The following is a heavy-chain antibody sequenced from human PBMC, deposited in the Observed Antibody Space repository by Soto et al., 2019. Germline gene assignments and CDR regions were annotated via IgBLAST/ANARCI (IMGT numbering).Heavy chain of an antibody. J-gene: IGHJ4*02. CDR2: MYYSGST. Sequence: QVQLQESGPGLVKPSETLSLTCTVSGGSVNSGGSYWSWIRQPPGKGLEWIGYMYYSGSTNYNPSLMSRVTISVNMSKNKFSLKLTSVTAADTAVYYCAREDYRSGCDSWGQGTLVTVSS. D-gene: IGHD6-19*01. CDR3: AREDYRSGCDS. V-gene: IGHV4-61*08. CDR1: GGSVNSGGSY.